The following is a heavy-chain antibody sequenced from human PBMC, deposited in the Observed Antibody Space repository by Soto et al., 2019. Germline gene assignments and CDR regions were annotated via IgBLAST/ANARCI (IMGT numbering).Heavy chain of an antibody. Sequence: QITLKESGPTLVKPTQTLTLTCTVSGLSLRTTGVGVGWVRQPPGKALEWLALLYWDDDTRYSPSLKSRLTLTKDIAEKQVVLTMTNMDTVDTATYYCVQSQCGGDCLEIDSSHAYYGLDVWGQGTTVTVSS. D-gene: IGHD2-21*02. V-gene: IGHV2-5*02. CDR1: GLSLRTTGVG. CDR2: LYWDDDT. CDR3: VQSQCGGDCLEIDSSHAYYGLDV. J-gene: IGHJ6*02.